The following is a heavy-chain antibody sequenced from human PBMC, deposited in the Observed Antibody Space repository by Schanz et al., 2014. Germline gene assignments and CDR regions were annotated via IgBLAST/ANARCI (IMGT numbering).Heavy chain of an antibody. CDR1: GFTFNSYA. J-gene: IGHJ4*02. D-gene: IGHD3-3*01. CDR3: ARGIDVSDFWSGSPPKGGANDY. CDR2: ISGTTTYT. V-gene: IGHV3-48*04. Sequence: EVQLLESGGGLVQPGGSLRLSCAASGFTFNSYAMTWVRQAPGKGLEWVSYISGTTTYTNYADSVKGRFTISRDNAKNSLYLQLNSLRAEDTAVYYCARGIDVSDFWSGSPPKGGANDYWGQGTLVTVSS.